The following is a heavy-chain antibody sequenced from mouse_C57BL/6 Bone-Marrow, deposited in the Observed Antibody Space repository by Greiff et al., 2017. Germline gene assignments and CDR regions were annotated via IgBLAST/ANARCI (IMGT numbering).Heavy chain of an antibody. CDR3: ASTTVVAPD. CDR1: GFTFSSYR. Sequence: EVKLMESGGDLVKPGGSLKLSCAASGFTFSSYRMSWVRQTPDKRLEWVATISSGGSYTYYPDGVKGRFTISRDNAKNTLYLQMSSLKSEDTAMYYCASTTVVAPDWGQGTLVTVSA. V-gene: IGHV5-6*01. CDR2: ISSGGSYT. J-gene: IGHJ3*01. D-gene: IGHD1-1*01.